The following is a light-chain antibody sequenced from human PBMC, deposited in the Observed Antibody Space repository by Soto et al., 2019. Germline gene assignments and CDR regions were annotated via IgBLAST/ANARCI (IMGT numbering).Light chain of an antibody. Sequence: EIVLTQSPGTLSLSPGETATLSFRASQSVISTYLAWYQQKPGQAPRLLIYGASSRATGIPDRFSGSGSGTDFTLTISRLEPEDFAVYYCQQYGSSPITFGQGTRLEIK. J-gene: IGKJ5*01. CDR2: GAS. V-gene: IGKV3-20*01. CDR3: QQYGSSPIT. CDR1: QSVISTY.